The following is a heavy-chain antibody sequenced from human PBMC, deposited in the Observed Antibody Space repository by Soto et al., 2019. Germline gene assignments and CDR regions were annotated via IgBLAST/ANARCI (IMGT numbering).Heavy chain of an antibody. CDR3: ARDSVNYYGSGSYYTRFDY. J-gene: IGHJ4*02. V-gene: IGHV4-31*03. Sequence: SETLSLTCTVSGGSISSGGYYWSWIRQHPGKGLEWIGYIYYSGSTYYNPSLKSRVTISVDTSKNQFSLKLSSVTAADTAVYYCARDSVNYYGSGSYYTRFDYWGQGTLVTVSS. CDR2: IYYSGST. D-gene: IGHD3-10*01. CDR1: GGSISSGGYY.